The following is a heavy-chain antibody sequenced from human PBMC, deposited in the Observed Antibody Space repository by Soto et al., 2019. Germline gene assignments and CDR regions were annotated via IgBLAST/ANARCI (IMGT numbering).Heavy chain of an antibody. CDR3: ARVFPRPYSSSYGGMDV. CDR1: GGSFSGYY. D-gene: IGHD6-6*01. J-gene: IGHJ6*02. Sequence: SETLSLTCAVYGGSFSGYYWSWIRQPPGKGLEWIGEINHSGSTNYNPSLKSRVTISVDTSKNQFSLKLSSVTAADTAVYYCARVFPRPYSSSYGGMDVWGQGTTVTVSS. V-gene: IGHV4-34*01. CDR2: INHSGST.